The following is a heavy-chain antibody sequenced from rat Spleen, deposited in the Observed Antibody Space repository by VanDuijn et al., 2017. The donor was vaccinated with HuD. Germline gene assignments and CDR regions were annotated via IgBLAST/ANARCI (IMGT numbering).Heavy chain of an antibody. CDR3: ATNGPLISKFSS. V-gene: IGHV5-20*01. J-gene: IGHJ3*01. CDR1: GFTFSDYY. D-gene: IGHD2-7*01. CDR2: ISYDGGST. Sequence: EVQLVESGGGLVQPGRSLKLSCAASGFTFSDYYMAWVRQAPTKGLEWVAYISYDGGSTYYRDSVTVLFTISRDNAESTRYLQMDCLRSEDTATFYCATNGPLISKFSSWFRGTLVTVSS.